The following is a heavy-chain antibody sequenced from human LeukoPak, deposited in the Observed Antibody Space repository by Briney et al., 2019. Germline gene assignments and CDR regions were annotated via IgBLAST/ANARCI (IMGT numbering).Heavy chain of an antibody. CDR1: GYTFTSYY. V-gene: IGHV1-46*01. Sequence: ASVKVSCKASGYTFTSYYMHWGRQDPGQGLEWMGIINPSGGSTSYAQKFQGRVTMTRDTSTSTVYMELSSLRSEDTAVYYCARGTATTVVTPEYAFDIWGQGTMVTVSS. CDR2: INPSGGST. CDR3: ARGTATTVVTPEYAFDI. J-gene: IGHJ3*02. D-gene: IGHD4-23*01.